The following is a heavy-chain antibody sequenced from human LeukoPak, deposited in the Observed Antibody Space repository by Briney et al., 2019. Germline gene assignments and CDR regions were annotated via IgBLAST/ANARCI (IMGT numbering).Heavy chain of an antibody. Sequence: GASVKVSRKASGGTFSSYAISWVRQAPGQGLEWMGGTIPIFGTANYAQKFQGRVTITADESTSTAYMELSSLRSEDTAVYYCARDSTYGDPFDYWGQGTLVTVSS. J-gene: IGHJ4*02. D-gene: IGHD4-17*01. CDR3: ARDSTYGDPFDY. CDR1: GGTFSSYA. V-gene: IGHV1-69*13. CDR2: TIPIFGTA.